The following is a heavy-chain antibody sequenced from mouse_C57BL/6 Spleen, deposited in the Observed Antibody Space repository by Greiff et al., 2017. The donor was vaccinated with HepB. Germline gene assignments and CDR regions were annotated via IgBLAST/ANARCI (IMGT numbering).Heavy chain of an antibody. D-gene: IGHD4-1*02. CDR3: ARLQLGRRAMDY. CDR2: ISSGSSTI. Sequence: EVQLMESGGGLVKPGGSLKLSCAASGFTFSDYGMHWVRQAPEKGLEWVAYISSGSSTIYYADTVKGRFTISRDNAKNTLFLQMTSLRSEDTAMYYCARLQLGRRAMDYWGQGTSVTVSS. V-gene: IGHV5-17*01. CDR1: GFTFSDYG. J-gene: IGHJ4*01.